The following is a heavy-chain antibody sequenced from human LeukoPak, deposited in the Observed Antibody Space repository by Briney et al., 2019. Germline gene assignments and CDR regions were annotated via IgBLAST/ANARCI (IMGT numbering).Heavy chain of an antibody. D-gene: IGHD2-2*01. V-gene: IGHV1-2*02. CDR2: INPNSGGT. J-gene: IGHJ4*02. CDR3: ARGLFDCSSTSCYRRDDY. CDR1: GYTFTGYY. Sequence: ASVKVSCKASGYTFTGYYMHWVRQAPGQGLEWMGWINPNSGGTNYAQKFQGRVTMTRDTSISTAYMELSSLRSEDTAVYYCARGLFDCSSTSCYRRDDYWGQGTLVTVSS.